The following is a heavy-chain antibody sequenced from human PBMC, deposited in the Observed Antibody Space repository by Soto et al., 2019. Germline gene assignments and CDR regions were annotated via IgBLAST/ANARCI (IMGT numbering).Heavy chain of an antibody. CDR2: IYYSGST. V-gene: IGHV4-39*01. J-gene: IGHJ4*02. Sequence: QLQLQESGPGLVKPSETLSLTCTVSGGSISSSGYYWGWIRQPPGKGLEWIGTIYYSGSTYYNPSPKSRVTISVDTSKNQFSLKLSSVTAADTAVYYCASQFSVYGDYGRYFDFWGQGTLVTVSS. D-gene: IGHD4-17*01. CDR3: ASQFSVYGDYGRYFDF. CDR1: GGSISSSGYY.